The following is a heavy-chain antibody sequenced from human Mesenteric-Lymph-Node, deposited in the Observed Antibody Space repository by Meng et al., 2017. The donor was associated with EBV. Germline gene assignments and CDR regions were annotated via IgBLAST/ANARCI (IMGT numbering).Heavy chain of an antibody. V-gene: IGHV4-61*01. CDR1: GGSVNSGTYY. Sequence: QVQLQESGPGLVKPSETLSLTCTVSGGSVNSGTYYWSWIRQPPGKGLEWIGYIYHSGSTNYNPSLKSRVTMSVDMSKNQFSLKLSSVTAADTAVYYCARGEVFDSWGQGTLVTVSS. CDR3: ARGEVFDS. J-gene: IGHJ4*02. CDR2: IYHSGST.